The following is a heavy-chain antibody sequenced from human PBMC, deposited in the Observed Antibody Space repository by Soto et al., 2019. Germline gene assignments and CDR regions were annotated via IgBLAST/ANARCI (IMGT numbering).Heavy chain of an antibody. Sequence: ASVKVSCKVSGYTLTELSMHWVRQAPGKGLEWMGGFDPEDGETIYAQKFQGRVTMTKDTSTGTAYMELSSLRSEDTAVYYCARDSPIGESIAAAGMSDYWGQGTLVTVSS. V-gene: IGHV1-24*01. CDR1: GYTLTELS. D-gene: IGHD6-13*01. J-gene: IGHJ4*02. CDR3: ARDSPIGESIAAAGMSDY. CDR2: FDPEDGET.